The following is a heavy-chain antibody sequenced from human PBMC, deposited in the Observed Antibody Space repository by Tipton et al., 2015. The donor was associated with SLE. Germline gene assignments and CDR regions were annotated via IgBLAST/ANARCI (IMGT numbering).Heavy chain of an antibody. D-gene: IGHD2-2*03. J-gene: IGHJ6*03. CDR1: GGSISSYY. CDR2: IYYSGST. CDR3: ASGYCSSTFGCYYYYMDV. Sequence: TLSLTCTVSGGSISSYYWSWIRQPPGKGLEWIGYIYYSGSTNYNPSLKSRVTISVDTSKNQFSLKLSSVTAADTAVYYCASGYCSSTFGCYYYYMDVWGKGTTVTVSS. V-gene: IGHV4-59*12.